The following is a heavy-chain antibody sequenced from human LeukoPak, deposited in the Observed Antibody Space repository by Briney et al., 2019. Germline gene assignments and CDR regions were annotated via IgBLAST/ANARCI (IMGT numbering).Heavy chain of an antibody. CDR2: FDPEDGET. CDR1: GYTLTELS. D-gene: IGHD3-10*01. Sequence: ASVKVSCKVSGYTLTELSMHWVRQAPGKGLEWMGGFDPEDGETIYAQKFQGRVTMTEDTSTDTAYMELSSLRSEDTAVYYCASMVRGVIVAALVNAFDIWGQGTMVTVSS. V-gene: IGHV1-24*01. J-gene: IGHJ3*02. CDR3: ASMVRGVIVAALVNAFDI.